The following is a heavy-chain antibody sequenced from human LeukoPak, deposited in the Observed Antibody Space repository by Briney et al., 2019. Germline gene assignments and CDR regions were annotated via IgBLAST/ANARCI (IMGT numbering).Heavy chain of an antibody. Sequence: PGGSLRLSCVVSGITLSNYGMSWVRQAPGKGLEWVSGISGSGSSTNYADSVKGRFTISRDNPKNTLYLQMNSLRAEDTAVYFCAKRGVVIRVILVGFHKEAYYFDSWGQGALVTVSS. CDR2: ISGSGSST. V-gene: IGHV3-23*01. D-gene: IGHD3-22*01. CDR3: AKRGVVIRVILVGFHKEAYYFDS. CDR1: GITLSNYG. J-gene: IGHJ4*02.